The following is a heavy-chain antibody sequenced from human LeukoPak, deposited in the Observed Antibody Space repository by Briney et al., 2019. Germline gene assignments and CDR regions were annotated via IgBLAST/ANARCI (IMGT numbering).Heavy chain of an antibody. D-gene: IGHD3-3*01. V-gene: IGHV4-59*01. CDR1: GGSFSDYH. CDR2: IYYSGST. Sequence: SETLSLTCAVYGGSFSDYHWSWIRQPPGKGLEWIGYIYYSGSTNYNPSLKSRVTISVDTSKNQFSLKLSSVTAADTAVYYCARGTYDFWSGYLSIWGQGTLVTVSS. CDR3: ARGTYDFWSGYLSI. J-gene: IGHJ4*02.